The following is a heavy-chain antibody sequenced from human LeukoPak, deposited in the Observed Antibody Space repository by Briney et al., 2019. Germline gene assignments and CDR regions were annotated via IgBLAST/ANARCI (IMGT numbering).Heavy chain of an antibody. D-gene: IGHD6-19*01. Sequence: GGSLRLSCAASGLTFSSDAMSWVRQAPGKGLEWVSAISGSGGSTYYADSVKGRFTISRDNSKNTLYLQMNSLRAEDTAVYYCAKDGRLVSPYYFDYWGQGTLVTVSS. CDR2: ISGSGGST. V-gene: IGHV3-23*01. CDR1: GLTFSSDA. CDR3: AKDGRLVSPYYFDY. J-gene: IGHJ4*02.